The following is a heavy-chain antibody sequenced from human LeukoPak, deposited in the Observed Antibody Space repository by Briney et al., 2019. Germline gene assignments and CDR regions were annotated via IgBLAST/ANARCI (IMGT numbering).Heavy chain of an antibody. V-gene: IGHV4-39*01. CDR1: GGSIRSSYYY. D-gene: IGHD3-10*01. Sequence: NPSETLSLTCTVSGGSIRSSYYYWGWIRQPPGKGLEWIGSIYDSGSTYYNPSLKSRVTISVDTSKNQFSLKLSSVTAADTAVYYCARGHYPLNFDYWGQGTLVTVSS. CDR3: ARGHYPLNFDY. J-gene: IGHJ4*02. CDR2: IYDSGST.